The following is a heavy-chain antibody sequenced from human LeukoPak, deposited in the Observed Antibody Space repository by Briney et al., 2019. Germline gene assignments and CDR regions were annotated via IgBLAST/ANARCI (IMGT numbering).Heavy chain of an antibody. CDR2: ISGSGGST. V-gene: IGHV3-23*01. D-gene: IGHD3-22*01. CDR1: GFTFSSYG. CDR3: AKGIVVVTSGNAFDI. J-gene: IGHJ3*02. Sequence: GGTLRLSCAASGFTFSSYGMSWVRQAPGKGLEWVSAISGSGGSTYYADSVKGRFTISRDNSKNTLYLQMNSLRAEDTAVYYCAKGIVVVTSGNAFDIWGQGTMVTVSS.